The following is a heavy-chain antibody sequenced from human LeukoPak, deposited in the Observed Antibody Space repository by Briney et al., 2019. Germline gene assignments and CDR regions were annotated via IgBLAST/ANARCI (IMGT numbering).Heavy chain of an antibody. V-gene: IGHV4-59*12. J-gene: IGHJ4*02. CDR2: IYYSGST. CDR1: GGSISSYY. Sequence: SETLSLTCTVSGGSISSYYWSWIRQPPGKGLEWIGYIYYSGSTNYNPSLKSRVTISVDTSKNQFPLNLTSVTAADTAVYYCARDRTYGGNSGFDYWGRGTLVTVSS. CDR3: ARDRTYGGNSGFDY. D-gene: IGHD4-23*01.